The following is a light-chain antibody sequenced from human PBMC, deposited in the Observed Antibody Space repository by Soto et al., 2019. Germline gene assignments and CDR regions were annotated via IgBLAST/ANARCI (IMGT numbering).Light chain of an antibody. V-gene: IGLV3-21*02. CDR1: NIGSNS. CDR3: QVRDSSSDHVV. CDR2: DDS. Sequence: SYELTQPPSVSVAPGQTARITCGGNNIGSNSVHWYQQKPGQAPVLVVYDDSDRPSGIPERFSGSNSGNTATLTISRVEAGDEADYYCQVRDSSSDHVVFGGGTKLTVL. J-gene: IGLJ2*01.